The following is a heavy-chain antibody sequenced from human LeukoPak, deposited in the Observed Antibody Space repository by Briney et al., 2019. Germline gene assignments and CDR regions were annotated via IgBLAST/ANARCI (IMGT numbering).Heavy chain of an antibody. D-gene: IGHD6-13*01. CDR1: GFTFSSYW. CDR2: IKRDGSEK. V-gene: IGHV3-7*05. Sequence: GGSLRLSCVASGFTFSSYWMTWVRQAPGKGLEWEANIKRDGSEKYYVNSVRGRFTISRDNAKNSLYLQMNSLRAEDTAVYYCTRAGLAAAGDYWGQGTLVTVSS. CDR3: TRAGLAAAGDY. J-gene: IGHJ4*02.